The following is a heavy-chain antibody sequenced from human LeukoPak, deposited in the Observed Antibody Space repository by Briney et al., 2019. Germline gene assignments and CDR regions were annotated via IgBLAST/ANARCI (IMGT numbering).Heavy chain of an antibody. CDR3: ARGRDYYDSSGYVGYYFDC. D-gene: IGHD3-22*01. CDR1: GGSISSGGYS. V-gene: IGHV4-30-2*01. CDR2: IYHSGST. Sequence: PSETLSLTCAVSGGSISSGGYSWSWIRQPPGKGLEWIGYIYHSGSTYYNPSLKSRVTISVDRSKNQFSLKLSSVTAADTAVYYCARGRDYYDSSGYVGYYFDCWGQGTLVTVSS. J-gene: IGHJ4*02.